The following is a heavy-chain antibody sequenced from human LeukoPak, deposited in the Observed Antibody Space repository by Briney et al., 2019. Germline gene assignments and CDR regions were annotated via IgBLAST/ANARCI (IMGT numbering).Heavy chain of an antibody. CDR1: GFTFDDYA. CDR2: ISWNSGSI. D-gene: IGHD4-17*01. CDR3: AKGWTTVTTLDL. J-gene: IGHJ2*01. V-gene: IGHV3-9*01. Sequence: AGRSLRPSCAASGFTFDDYAMHWVRQAPGKGLEWVSGISWNSGSIGYADSVKGRFTISRDNAKNSLYLQMNSLRAEDTALYYCAKGWTTVTTLDLWGRGTLVTVSS.